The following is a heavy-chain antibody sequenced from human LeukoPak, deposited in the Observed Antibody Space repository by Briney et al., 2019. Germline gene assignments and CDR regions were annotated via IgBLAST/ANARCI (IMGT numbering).Heavy chain of an antibody. V-gene: IGHV3-74*01. Sequence: GGSLRLSCAASGFAFSNYWLHWLRQAPGKGLVWVSRINSDGSNSIYGDSGKGRFTISRDNAKNTLYLQLSSLRADDTAVYYCARGVGDHAFDIWGQGTMVTVST. CDR3: ARGVGDHAFDI. CDR2: INSDGSNS. CDR1: GFAFSNYW. J-gene: IGHJ3*02. D-gene: IGHD3-16*01.